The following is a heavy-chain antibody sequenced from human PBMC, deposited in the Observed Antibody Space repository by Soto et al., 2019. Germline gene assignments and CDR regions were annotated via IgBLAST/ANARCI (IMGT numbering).Heavy chain of an antibody. CDR3: ARIRASGVVAATSGEYNWFDP. CDR1: GGSISSYY. D-gene: IGHD2-15*01. Sequence: SETLSLTCTVSGGSISSYYWSWIRQPPGKGLEWIGYIYYSGSTNYNPSLKSRVTISVDTSKNQFSLKLSSVTAADTAVYYCARIRASGVVAATSGEYNWFDPWGQGTLVTVSS. J-gene: IGHJ5*02. CDR2: IYYSGST. V-gene: IGHV4-59*08.